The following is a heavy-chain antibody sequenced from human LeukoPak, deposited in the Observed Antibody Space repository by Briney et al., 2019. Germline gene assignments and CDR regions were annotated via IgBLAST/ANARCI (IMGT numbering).Heavy chain of an antibody. Sequence: GGSLRLSCAASGFTFSNYPMAWVRQGPGKGPEWVSAVSGSGDKTIYADSVEGRFTISRDNSKNTWSLQMNSLKAEDTALYYCAKELWEGSGYLDHWGQGILVTVSS. D-gene: IGHD3-3*01. CDR1: GFTFSNYP. J-gene: IGHJ5*02. V-gene: IGHV3-23*01. CDR2: VSGSGDKT. CDR3: AKELWEGSGYLDH.